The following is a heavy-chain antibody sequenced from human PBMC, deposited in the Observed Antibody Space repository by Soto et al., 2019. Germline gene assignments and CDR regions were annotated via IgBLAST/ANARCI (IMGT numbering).Heavy chain of an antibody. CDR3: ARGVGDYAQYYGMDV. J-gene: IGHJ6*02. CDR2: IIPMFGTT. Sequence: QVQLVQSGAEVKKPGSSVEVSCKSSGGTFGSYGLSWVRQAPGQGLEWMGGIIPMFGTTHYAQQFQGRVTISADTSTSTAYMDLSSLSTDDTAVYYCARGVGDYAQYYGMDVWGQGTTVTVSS. D-gene: IGHD4-17*01. CDR1: GGTFGSYG. V-gene: IGHV1-69*06.